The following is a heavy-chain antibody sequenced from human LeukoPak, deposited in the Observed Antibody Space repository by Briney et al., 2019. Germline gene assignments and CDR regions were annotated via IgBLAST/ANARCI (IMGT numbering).Heavy chain of an antibody. CDR2: IYYSGSA. CDR1: GGSISSGGYY. Sequence: SEALSLTCTVSGGSISSGGYYWSWIRQHPGKGLEWIGYIYYSGSAYYNPSLKSRVTISVDTSENQFSLKLSSVTAADTAVYYCARVNYGSATKEDYWGQGTLVTVSS. J-gene: IGHJ4*02. V-gene: IGHV4-31*03. CDR3: ARVNYGSATKEDY. D-gene: IGHD3-10*01.